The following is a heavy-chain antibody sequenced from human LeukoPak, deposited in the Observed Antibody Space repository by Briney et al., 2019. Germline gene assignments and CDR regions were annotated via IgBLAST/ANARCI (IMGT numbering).Heavy chain of an antibody. CDR1: GGSISNTNW. CDR2: VNLQGST. Sequence: SETLSLTCGVSGGSISNTNWWTWVRQPPGKGLEWIGEVNLQGSTNYNPSLKSRVTISVDKSKNQFSLKLSSVTAADTAVYYCARVSGTPDGMDVWGQGTTVTVSS. J-gene: IGHJ6*02. D-gene: IGHD1-1*01. V-gene: IGHV4-4*02. CDR3: ARVSGTPDGMDV.